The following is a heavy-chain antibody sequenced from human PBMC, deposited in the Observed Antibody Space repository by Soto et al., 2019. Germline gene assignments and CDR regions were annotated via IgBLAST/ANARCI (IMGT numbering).Heavy chain of an antibody. CDR3: ARDSLDCSSTSCYAEVYYYYGMDV. CDR1: GYTFTSYA. CDR2: INAGNGNT. D-gene: IGHD2-2*01. J-gene: IGHJ6*02. V-gene: IGHV1-3*01. Sequence: ASVKVSCKASGYTFTSYAMHWVRKAPGQRLEWMGWINAGNGNTKYSQKFQGRVTITRDTSASTAYMELSSLRSEDTAVYYCARDSLDCSSTSCYAEVYYYYGMDVWGQGTTVTVSS.